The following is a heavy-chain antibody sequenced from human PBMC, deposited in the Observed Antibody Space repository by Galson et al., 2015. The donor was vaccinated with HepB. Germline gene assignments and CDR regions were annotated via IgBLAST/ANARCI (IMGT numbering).Heavy chain of an antibody. CDR1: GGTFSSYA. CDR3: ARGPADYGDYLWDY. D-gene: IGHD4-17*01. J-gene: IGHJ4*02. Sequence: SVKVSCKASGGTFSSYAISWVRQAPGQGLEWMGGIIPVFGTANYAQKFQGRVTITADESTSTAYMELSSLRSEDTAVYYCARGPADYGDYLWDYWGQGTLVTVSS. CDR2: IIPVFGTA. V-gene: IGHV1-69*13.